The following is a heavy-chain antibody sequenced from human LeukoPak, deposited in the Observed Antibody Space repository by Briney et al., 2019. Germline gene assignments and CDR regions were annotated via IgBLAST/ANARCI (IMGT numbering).Heavy chain of an antibody. V-gene: IGHV4-59*01. J-gene: IGHJ4*02. Sequence: SETLSLTCTVSGGSISSYYWSWIRQPPGKGLEWIGYIYYSGSTNYNPSLKSRVTISVDTSKNQFSLEVSSVTAADTAVYYCARGPWGSLDYWGQGTLVTVSS. CDR2: IYYSGST. CDR3: ARGPWGSLDY. CDR1: GGSISSYY. D-gene: IGHD7-27*01.